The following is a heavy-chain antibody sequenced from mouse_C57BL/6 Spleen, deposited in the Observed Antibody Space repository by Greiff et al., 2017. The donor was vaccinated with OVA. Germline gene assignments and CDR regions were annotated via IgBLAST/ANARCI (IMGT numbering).Heavy chain of an antibody. CDR2: FYPGSGSI. V-gene: IGHV1-62-2*01. CDR1: GYTFTEYT. J-gene: IGHJ4*01. Sequence: QVQLQQSGAELVKPGASVKLSCKASGYTFTEYTIHWVKQRSGQGLEWIGWFYPGSGSIKYNEKFKDKATLTADKSSSTVYMEISRLTSEDSAVYVCARHEDRAYYSNAYYAMDYWGQGTSVTVSA. CDR3: ARHEDRAYYSNAYYAMDY. D-gene: IGHD2-5*01.